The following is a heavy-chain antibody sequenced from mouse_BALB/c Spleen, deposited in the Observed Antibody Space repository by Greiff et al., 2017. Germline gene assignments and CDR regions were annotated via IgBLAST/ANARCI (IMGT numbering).Heavy chain of an antibody. Sequence: DVMLVESGGGLVKPGGSLKLSCAASGFTFSSYAMSWVRQTPEKRLEWVASISSGGSTYYPDSVKGRFTISRDNARNILYLQMSSLRSEDTAMYYCAREGLRRPWYFDVWGAGTTVTVSS. D-gene: IGHD1-2*01. J-gene: IGHJ1*01. CDR3: AREGLRRPWYFDV. V-gene: IGHV5-6-5*01. CDR1: GFTFSSYA. CDR2: ISSGGST.